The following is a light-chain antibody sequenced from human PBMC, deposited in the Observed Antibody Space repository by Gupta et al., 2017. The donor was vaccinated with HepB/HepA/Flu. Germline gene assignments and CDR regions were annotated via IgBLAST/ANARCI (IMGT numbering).Light chain of an antibody. V-gene: IGKV1-5*03. CDR1: QSISSW. CDR2: KAS. J-gene: IGKJ4*01. Sequence: DIQMNESPSNLSASVANSVTLSCRGSQSISSWLAWYQQKPGKAPTFLIYKASNLESGVPSRFSGSGSGTEFTLTISGLQPDDFAIYYCQQYRTFPLTFGGGTKVEIK. CDR3: QQYRTFPLT.